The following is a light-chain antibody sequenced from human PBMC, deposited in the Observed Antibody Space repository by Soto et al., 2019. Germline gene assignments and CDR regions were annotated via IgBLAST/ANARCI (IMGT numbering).Light chain of an antibody. CDR2: DAS. V-gene: IGKV1-5*01. CDR3: QQYNSYPLL. CDR1: QSISSW. Sequence: DIQMTQSPSTLSASVGDRVTITCRASQSISSWLAWYQQKPGKAPKLLIYDASSLESGVPSRFSGSGSGTEFPLPISSLRPDYLATYYCQQYNSYPLLFGGGTKGEIK. J-gene: IGKJ4*01.